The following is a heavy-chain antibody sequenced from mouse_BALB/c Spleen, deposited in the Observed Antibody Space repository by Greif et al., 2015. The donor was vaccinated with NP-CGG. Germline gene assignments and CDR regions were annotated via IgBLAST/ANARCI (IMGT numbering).Heavy chain of an antibody. V-gene: IGHV1-9*01. CDR2: ILPGSGST. D-gene: IGHD3-2*01. Sequence: VQLQQSGAELMKPGASVKISCKATGYTFSSYWIEWVKQRPGHGLEWIGEILPGSGSTNYNEKFKGKATFTADTSSNTAYMQLSSLTSEDSAVYYCAKGRQLGLYFDYWGQGTTLTVSS. CDR3: AKGRQLGLYFDY. CDR1: GYTFSSYW. J-gene: IGHJ2*01.